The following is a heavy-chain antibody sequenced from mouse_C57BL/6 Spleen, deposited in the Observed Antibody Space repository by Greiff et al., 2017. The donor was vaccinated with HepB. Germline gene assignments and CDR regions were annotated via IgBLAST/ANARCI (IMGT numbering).Heavy chain of an antibody. J-gene: IGHJ2*01. CDR1: GFTFSDYG. Sequence: EVQVVESGGGLVKPGGSLKLSCAASGFTFSDYGMHWVRQAPEKGLEWVAYISSGSSTIYYADTVKGRFTISRDNAKNTLFLQMTSLRSEDTAMYYCARSGWLLSYYFDYWGQGTTLTVSS. D-gene: IGHD2-3*01. V-gene: IGHV5-17*01. CDR3: ARSGWLLSYYFDY. CDR2: ISSGSSTI.